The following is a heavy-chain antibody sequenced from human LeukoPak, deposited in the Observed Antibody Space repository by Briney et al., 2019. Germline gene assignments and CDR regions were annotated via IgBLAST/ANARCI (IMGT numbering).Heavy chain of an antibody. J-gene: IGHJ6*04. CDR2: ISPYNGNT. V-gene: IGHV1-18*01. CDR3: ARGAAGYYKRYYYGMDV. D-gene: IGHD3-9*01. CDR1: DYTFTNYG. Sequence: ASVKVSCKASDYTFTNYGITWVRQTPGQGLEWMGWISPYNGNTNYAQKFQGRVTMTADTSTSTAYMELRSLRSDDTAVYYCARGAAGYYKRYYYGMDVWGKGTTVTVSS.